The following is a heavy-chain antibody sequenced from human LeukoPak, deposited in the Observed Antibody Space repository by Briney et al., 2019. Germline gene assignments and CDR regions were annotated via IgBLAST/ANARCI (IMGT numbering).Heavy chain of an antibody. CDR2: IYPGDSNT. D-gene: IGHD3-16*02. J-gene: IGHJ6*02. V-gene: IGHV5-51*01. CDR3: ARLFTSYPNGVDV. CDR1: GSHFTTHW. Sequence: GESLKISLKTSGSHFTTHWIALVRPMPGKGLAWMGIIYPGDSNTRYSPSFQGQVTISADRSISTAYLQWSRLKASATAIYYCARLFTSYPNGVDVWGQGTTVTVS.